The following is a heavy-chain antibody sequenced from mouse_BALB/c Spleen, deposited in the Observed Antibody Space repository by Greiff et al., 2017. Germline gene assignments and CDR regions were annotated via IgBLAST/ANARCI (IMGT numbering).Heavy chain of an antibody. Sequence: VQLQQPGADLVRPGASVKLSCKASGFNIKDTYMHWVKQRPEQGLEWIGRIDPANGNTKYDPKFQGKATITADTSSNTAYLQLSSLTSEDTAVYYCARELGSAMDYWGQGTSVTVSS. CDR1: GFNIKDTY. J-gene: IGHJ4*01. CDR3: ARELGSAMDY. CDR2: IDPANGNT. D-gene: IGHD1-1*01. V-gene: IGHV14-3*02.